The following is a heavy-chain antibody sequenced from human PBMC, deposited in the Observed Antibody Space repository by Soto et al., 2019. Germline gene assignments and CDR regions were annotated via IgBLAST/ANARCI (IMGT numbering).Heavy chain of an antibody. CDR3: AKDVKKAVDTAMVDY. D-gene: IGHD5-18*01. CDR1: GFTFSSYE. V-gene: IGHV3-23*04. Sequence: EVQLVESGGGLVQPGGSLRLSCAASGFTFSSYEMNWVRQAPGKGLEWVSAISGSGGSTYYADSVKGRFTISRDNSKNTLYLQMNSLRAEDTAVYYGAKDVKKAVDTAMVDYWGQGTLVTVSS. J-gene: IGHJ4*02. CDR2: ISGSGGST.